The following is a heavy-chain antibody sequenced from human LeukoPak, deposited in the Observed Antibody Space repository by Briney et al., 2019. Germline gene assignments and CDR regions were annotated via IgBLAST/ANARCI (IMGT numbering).Heavy chain of an antibody. D-gene: IGHD3-16*01. Sequence: PSETLSLTCAVYGGSFSGYYWSWIRQPLGKGLEWIGEINHSGSTNYNPSLKSRVTISVDTSKNQFSLKLSSVTAADTAVYYCARRGTPRKYYFDYWGQGTLVTVSS. CDR2: INHSGST. CDR3: ARRGTPRKYYFDY. V-gene: IGHV4-34*01. CDR1: GGSFSGYY. J-gene: IGHJ4*02.